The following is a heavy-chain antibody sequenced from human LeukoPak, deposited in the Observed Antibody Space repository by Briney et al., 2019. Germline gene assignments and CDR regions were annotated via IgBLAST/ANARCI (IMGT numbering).Heavy chain of an antibody. CDR1: GFTVSSNY. D-gene: IGHD3-16*01. V-gene: IGHV3-66*01. Sequence: PGGSLRLSCAASGFTVSSNYMSWVRQAPGKGLEWVSVIYSGDSTYYADSVKGRFTISRDNSKNTLYLQMNSLRAEDSAVYYCARDDYAGVFDYWGQGTLVTVSS. J-gene: IGHJ4*02. CDR3: ARDDYAGVFDY. CDR2: IYSGDST.